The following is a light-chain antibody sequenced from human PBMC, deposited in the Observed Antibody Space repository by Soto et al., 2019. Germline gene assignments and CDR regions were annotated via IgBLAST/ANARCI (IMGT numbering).Light chain of an antibody. V-gene: IGLV2-14*01. CDR1: SRDACGYDY. CDR3: SSYTSSSTLEGV. J-gene: IGLJ1*01. Sequence: QSVLSQPASVSLSPGQTITICCAGTSRDACGYDYVSWYQQHPCKAPQLMIYDVSNRPSGVSDRFSGYKSGNTASRTISGLQAEDEADYYCSSYTSSSTLEGVFGSGTKVTVL. CDR2: DVS.